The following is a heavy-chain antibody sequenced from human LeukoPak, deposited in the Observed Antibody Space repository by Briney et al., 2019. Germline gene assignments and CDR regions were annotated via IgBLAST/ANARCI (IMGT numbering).Heavy chain of an antibody. CDR2: TVGGGSPKT. CDR3: TKAPIVSCSGAFCYPFDS. Sequence: GGSLRLSCAASGFYFANYAMSWVRQAPGKGLEWVSATVGGGSPKTYHTDSVKGRFTISKDNSKNTLFLQMNSLRAEDTAIYYCTKAPIVSCSGAFCYPFDSWGQGTLVTVSS. J-gene: IGHJ4*02. CDR1: GFYFANYA. V-gene: IGHV3-23*01. D-gene: IGHD2-15*01.